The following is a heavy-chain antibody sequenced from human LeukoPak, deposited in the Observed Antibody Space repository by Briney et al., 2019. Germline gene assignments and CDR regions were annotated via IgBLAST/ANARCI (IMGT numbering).Heavy chain of an antibody. CDR1: GFTLSRTP. CDR2: ISSNGGST. CDR3: ARALVGATRALDY. J-gene: IGHJ4*02. V-gene: IGHV3-64*01. Sequence: GGSLRLSCAASGFTLSRTPMHRVRQAPGKGLESVSGISSNGGSTYYANSVKGRFSISTDNSKNTLYLQMGSLRAEDMAVYYCARALVGATRALDYWGQGTLVTVSS. D-gene: IGHD1-26*01.